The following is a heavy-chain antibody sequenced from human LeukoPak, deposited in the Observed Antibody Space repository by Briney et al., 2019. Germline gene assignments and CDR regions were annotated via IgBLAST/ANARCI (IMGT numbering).Heavy chain of an antibody. Sequence: KTSETLSLTCAVYGGSFSGYYWSWIRQPPGKGLEWIGEINHSGSTNYNPSLKSRVTISVDTSKNQFSLKLSSVTAADTAVYYCARDVLRFLEWPHEDYWGQGTLVTVSS. CDR3: ARDVLRFLEWPHEDY. D-gene: IGHD3-3*01. J-gene: IGHJ4*02. CDR2: INHSGST. V-gene: IGHV4-34*01. CDR1: GGSFSGYY.